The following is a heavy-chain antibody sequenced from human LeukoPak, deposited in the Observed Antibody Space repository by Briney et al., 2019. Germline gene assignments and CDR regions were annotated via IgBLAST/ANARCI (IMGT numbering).Heavy chain of an antibody. CDR2: INWNGDSR. CDR1: GFKFDDYG. CDR3: AKYRLIWLPAPVFDF. V-gene: IGHV3-20*04. D-gene: IGHD5-24*01. J-gene: IGHJ4*02. Sequence: GGSLRLSCTASGFKFDDYGMTWVRQAPGKGLEWVSDINWNGDSRGYAHSVKGRFTISRDNAKNSLSLQMNSLRAEDTAVYYCAKYRLIWLPAPVFDFWGQGTLVTVSS.